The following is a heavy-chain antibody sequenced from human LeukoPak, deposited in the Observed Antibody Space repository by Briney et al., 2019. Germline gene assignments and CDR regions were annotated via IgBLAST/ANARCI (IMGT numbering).Heavy chain of an antibody. V-gene: IGHV3-30*03. CDR3: ARWADSCSGGSCYSRYYGMDV. CDR2: ISYDGSNK. CDR1: GFTFSSYW. Sequence: PGGSLRLSCAGSGFTFSSYWMTWVRQAPGKGLEWVAVISYDGSNKYYADSVKGRFTISRDNSKNTLYLQMNSLRAEDTAVYYCARWADSCSGGSCYSRYYGMDVWGQGTTVTVSS. J-gene: IGHJ6*02. D-gene: IGHD2-15*01.